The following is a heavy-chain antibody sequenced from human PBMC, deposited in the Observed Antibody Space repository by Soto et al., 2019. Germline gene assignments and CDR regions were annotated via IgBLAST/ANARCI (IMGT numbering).Heavy chain of an antibody. CDR3: ARVEAVAGLYTYHGVDV. V-gene: IGHV1-69*12. D-gene: IGHD6-19*01. J-gene: IGHJ6*02. CDR1: GGTFSNYA. CDR2: IVPIFGTT. Sequence: QVQLVQSGAEVKKPGSSVKVSCKVSGGTFSNYAIDWVRLAPGHGLEWMGGIVPIFGTTYYTQKFQGRATIIADDSTTTAYLEMSSLRSEDTAIYYCARVEAVAGLYTYHGVDVWGQGTAGTVSS.